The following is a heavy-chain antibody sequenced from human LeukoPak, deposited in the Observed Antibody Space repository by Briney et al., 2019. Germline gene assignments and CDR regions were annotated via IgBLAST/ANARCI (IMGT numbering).Heavy chain of an antibody. J-gene: IGHJ4*02. Sequence: SQTLSLNCTVSGGSISSGDYYWSWIRQPPGKGLEWIGYIYYSGSTYYNPSLKSRVTISVDTSKNQFSLKLSSVTAADTAVYYCARSGYYDSFLFDYWGQGTLVTVSS. CDR3: ARSGYYDSFLFDY. CDR1: GGSISSGDYY. CDR2: IYYSGST. V-gene: IGHV4-30-4*01. D-gene: IGHD3-3*01.